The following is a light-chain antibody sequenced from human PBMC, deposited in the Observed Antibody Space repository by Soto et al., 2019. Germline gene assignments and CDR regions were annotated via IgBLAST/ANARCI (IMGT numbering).Light chain of an antibody. CDR2: DAS. V-gene: IGKV3-11*01. CDR1: QSVSSY. J-gene: IGKJ5*01. Sequence: EIVLTQSPATLSLSPGERATLSCRASQSVSSYLAWYQQKPGQAPRLLIYDASNSATGIPARFSGSGSGSDFTLTISSLEPEDFAVYYWQQRSNWPITCGQGTRLEIK. CDR3: QQRSNWPIT.